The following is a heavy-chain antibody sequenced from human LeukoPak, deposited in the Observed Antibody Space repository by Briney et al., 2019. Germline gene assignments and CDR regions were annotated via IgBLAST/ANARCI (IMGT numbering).Heavy chain of an antibody. CDR3: ASYSSSWYYFDY. CDR1: GGSISRYY. D-gene: IGHD6-13*01. J-gene: IGHJ4*02. CDR2: IHNSGTI. V-gene: IGHV4-4*08. Sequence: PSETLSLTCAVSGGSISRYYWSWFRQPPGKGLEWLGYIHNSGTINYNPSLKSRVTLSLDTYKNHFSLNLRSVTAADTAVYYCASYSSSWYYFDYWGQGTLVTVSS.